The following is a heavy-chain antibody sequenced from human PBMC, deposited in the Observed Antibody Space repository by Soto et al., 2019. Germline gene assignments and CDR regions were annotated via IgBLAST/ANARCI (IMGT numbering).Heavy chain of an antibody. CDR1: GFTFSSYA. D-gene: IGHD3-22*01. Sequence: EVQLLESGGGLVQPGGSLRLSCAASGFTFSSYAMSWVRQAPGKGLEWVSAISGSGGSTYYADSVKGRFTISRDNSKNTLYLQMNSLRAEDTAVYYCAKEADYYDSSGYYPASDYWGQGTLVTVSS. CDR2: ISGSGGST. V-gene: IGHV3-23*01. CDR3: AKEADYYDSSGYYPASDY. J-gene: IGHJ4*02.